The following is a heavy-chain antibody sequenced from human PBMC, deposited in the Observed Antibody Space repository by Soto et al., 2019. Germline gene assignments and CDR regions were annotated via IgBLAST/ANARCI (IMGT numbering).Heavy chain of an antibody. CDR1: GFTFSPYA. Sequence: QVQLVESGGGVVQPGRSLRLSCAASGFTFSPYAMHWVRQAPGKGLEWVAVTSYDGGNKLYADSVKGRFTISRDNSKNTLYLQMNSLKPEDTAVYYCARDWGSSGWYRGGDYWGQGTLVTVSS. CDR2: TSYDGGNK. V-gene: IGHV3-30-3*01. CDR3: ARDWGSSGWYRGGDY. J-gene: IGHJ4*02. D-gene: IGHD6-19*01.